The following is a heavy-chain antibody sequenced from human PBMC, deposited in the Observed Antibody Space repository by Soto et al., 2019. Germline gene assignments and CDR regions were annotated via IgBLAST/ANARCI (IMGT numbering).Heavy chain of an antibody. CDR2: IIPIFGTA. CDR3: ARSVSPSRIAARRTERGGTVYYYYGMDV. CDR1: GGTFSSYA. D-gene: IGHD6-6*01. J-gene: IGHJ6*02. Sequence: SVKVSCKASGGTFSSYAISWVRQAPGQGLEWMGGIIPIFGTANYAQKFQGRVTITADESTSTAYMELSSLRSEDTAVYYCARSVSPSRIAARRTERGGTVYYYYGMDVWGQGTTVTVSS. V-gene: IGHV1-69*13.